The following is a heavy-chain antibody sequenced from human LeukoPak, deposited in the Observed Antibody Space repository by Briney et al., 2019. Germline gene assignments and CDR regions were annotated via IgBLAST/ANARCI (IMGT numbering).Heavy chain of an antibody. CDR2: IDPSGGST. J-gene: IGHJ4*02. CDR3: ARVPSGREPYYFDY. D-gene: IGHD1-14*01. V-gene: IGHV1-46*01. CDR1: GYTFTNYY. Sequence: ASVKVSCKASGYTFTNYYMHWVRQAPGQGLEWMGIIDPSGGSTTYAQKFQGRVTMTRDTSTSTVYMELTSLRSEDTAMYYCARVPSGREPYYFDYWGQGTLVTVSS.